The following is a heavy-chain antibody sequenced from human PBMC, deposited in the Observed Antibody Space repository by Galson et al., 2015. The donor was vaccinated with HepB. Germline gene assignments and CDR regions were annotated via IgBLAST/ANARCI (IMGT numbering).Heavy chain of an antibody. CDR2: ISAYNGNT. Sequence: SVKVSCKAPGYTFTSYGISWVRQAPGQGLEWMGWISAYNGNTNYAQKLQGRVTMTTDASTSTAYMELRSLRSGDTAVYYCARDLDSMITFGGVIVHYHYYGMDVWGQGTTVTVSS. J-gene: IGHJ6*02. CDR3: ARDLDSMITFGGVIVHYHYYGMDV. D-gene: IGHD3-16*02. CDR1: GYTFTSYG. V-gene: IGHV1-18*01.